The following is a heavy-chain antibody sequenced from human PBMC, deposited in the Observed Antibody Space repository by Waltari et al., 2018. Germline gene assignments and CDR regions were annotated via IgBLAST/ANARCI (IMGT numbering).Heavy chain of an antibody. V-gene: IGHV1-69*01. CDR3: AREGGGDYSNYIGWFDP. CDR1: GGTFSSYA. J-gene: IGHJ5*02. Sequence: QVQLVQSGAEVKKPGSSVKVSCKASGGTFSSYAISWVRQAPGQGLEWMGGIIPILGTANYAQKCQGRVTITADESTSTAYMELSSLRSEDTAVYYCAREGGGDYSNYIGWFDPWGQGTLVTVSS. CDR2: IIPILGTA. D-gene: IGHD4-4*01.